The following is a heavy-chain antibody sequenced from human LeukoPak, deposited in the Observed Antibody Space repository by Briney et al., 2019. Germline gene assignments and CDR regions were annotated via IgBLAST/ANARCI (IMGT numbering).Heavy chain of an antibody. D-gene: IGHD1-26*01. J-gene: IGHJ5*02. CDR1: GFTFSSYG. CDR3: ARSVGATTDWFDP. Sequence: GGSLRLSCAASGFTFSSYGMYWVRQAPGKGLEWVAVIWNDGSNKYYGDSVRGRFTISRDNSKNMLYLEMNSLRGEDTAVYYCARSVGATTDWFDPWGQGTQVIVSS. V-gene: IGHV3-33*01. CDR2: IWNDGSNK.